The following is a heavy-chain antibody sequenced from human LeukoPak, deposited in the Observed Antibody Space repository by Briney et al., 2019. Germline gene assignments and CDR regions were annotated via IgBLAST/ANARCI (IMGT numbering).Heavy chain of an antibody. V-gene: IGHV4-34*01. CDR3: ARDKNWFDP. J-gene: IGHJ5*02. CDR2: INHSGST. CDR1: GGSFSGYY. Sequence: SETLSLTCAVYGGSFSGYYWSWIRQPPGKGLEWIGEINHSGSTNYNPSLKSRVTISVDTSKNQFSLKLSSVTAADTAVYYCARDKNWFDPWGQGTLVTVSS.